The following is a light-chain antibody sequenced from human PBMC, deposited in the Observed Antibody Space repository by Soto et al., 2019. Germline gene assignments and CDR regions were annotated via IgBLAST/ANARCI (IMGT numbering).Light chain of an antibody. Sequence: QSALTQPASVSGSPGQSITISCTGTSSDVGGYNYVSWYQQQHPGKAPKLIIYDVTYRPSGVSNRFSGSKSGNTASLTISGLQAEDEADYYCSSYTSTSLYVFGTGTKVTVL. V-gene: IGLV2-14*03. CDR3: SSYTSTSLYV. J-gene: IGLJ1*01. CDR2: DVT. CDR1: SSDVGGYNY.